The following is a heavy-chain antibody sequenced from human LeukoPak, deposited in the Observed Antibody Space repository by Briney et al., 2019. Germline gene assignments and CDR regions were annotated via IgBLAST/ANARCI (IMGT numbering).Heavy chain of an antibody. J-gene: IGHJ3*02. V-gene: IGHV4-59*08. CDR3: VIHDPPGAFDI. CDR2: IYYSGST. CDR1: GGSISSYY. Sequence: SETLSLTCTVSGGSISSYYWSWIRQPPGKGLEWIGYIYYSGSTNYNPSLKSRVTISVDTSKNQFSLKLSSVTAADTAVYYCVIHDPPGAFDIWGQGTMVTVSS.